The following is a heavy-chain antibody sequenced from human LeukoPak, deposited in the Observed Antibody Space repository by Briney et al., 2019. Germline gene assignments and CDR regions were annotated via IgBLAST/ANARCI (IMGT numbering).Heavy chain of an antibody. CDR2: IYHSGTT. V-gene: IGHV4-59*01. CDR3: ARNIVGPRQVDY. CDR1: GGSISSYY. Sequence: SETLSLTCTVSGGSISSYYWSWIRQPPGKGLEWIGYIYHSGTTNYNPSLKSRVTISVDTSESQFSLKLSSVTAADTAIYYCARNIVGPRQVDYWGQGTLVTVSS. D-gene: IGHD1-26*01. J-gene: IGHJ4*02.